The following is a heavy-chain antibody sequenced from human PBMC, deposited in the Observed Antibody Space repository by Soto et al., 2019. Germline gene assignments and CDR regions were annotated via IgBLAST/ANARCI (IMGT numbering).Heavy chain of an antibody. D-gene: IGHD3-3*01. CDR2: FDPEDGET. J-gene: IGHJ6*03. CDR1: GYTLTELS. Sequence: ASVKVSCKVSGYTLTELSMHWVRQAPGKGLEWMGGFDPEDGETIYAQKFQGRVTMTEDTSTDTAYMELSSLRSEDTAVYYCATVGDFWSGYYNPNPRYMDVWGKGTTVTVSS. CDR3: ATVGDFWSGYYNPNPRYMDV. V-gene: IGHV1-24*01.